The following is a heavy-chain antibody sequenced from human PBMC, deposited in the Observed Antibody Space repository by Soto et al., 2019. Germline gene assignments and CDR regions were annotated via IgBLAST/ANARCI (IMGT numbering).Heavy chain of an antibody. V-gene: IGHV1-18*04. CDR1: GYTLTSYG. D-gene: IGHD2-15*01. J-gene: IGHJ3*02. CDR3: ARDYSPSVVAAHLGALSAFVI. Sequence: ASVKVSCKASGYTLTSYGISWVRQAPGQGLEWMGWISAYNGNTNYAQKLQGRVTMTTDTSTSTAYMELRSLRSDDTAVYYCARDYSPSVVAAHLGALSAFVIWGPGTMLTVS. CDR2: ISAYNGNT.